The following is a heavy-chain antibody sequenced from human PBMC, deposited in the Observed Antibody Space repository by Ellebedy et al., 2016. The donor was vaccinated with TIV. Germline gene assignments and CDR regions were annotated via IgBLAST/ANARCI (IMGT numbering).Heavy chain of an antibody. Sequence: GGSLRLSXAAPGFTFSSYGMHWVRQAPGKGLEWVALIWYDGSNKYYADSMKGRFIISRDNSKNTLYLQMNSLRAEDTAVYYCARDLGGEFDYWGQGSLLTVSS. D-gene: IGHD3-10*01. CDR3: ARDLGGEFDY. CDR2: IWYDGSNK. V-gene: IGHV3-33*01. CDR1: GFTFSSYG. J-gene: IGHJ4*02.